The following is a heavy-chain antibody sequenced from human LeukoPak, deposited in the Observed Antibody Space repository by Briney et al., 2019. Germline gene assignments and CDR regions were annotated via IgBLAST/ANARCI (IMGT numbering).Heavy chain of an antibody. CDR3: ARARGSYGFDY. D-gene: IGHD1-26*01. CDR2: ISSSGNTI. CDR1: GFTFSSYS. Sequence: GGSLRLSCAASGFTFSSYSMNWVRQAPGKGLEWVSYISSSGNTIDYADSVKGRFTISRDNAKNSLYLQMNSLRAEDTAVYYCARARGSYGFDYWGQGTLVTVSS. J-gene: IGHJ4*02. V-gene: IGHV3-48*04.